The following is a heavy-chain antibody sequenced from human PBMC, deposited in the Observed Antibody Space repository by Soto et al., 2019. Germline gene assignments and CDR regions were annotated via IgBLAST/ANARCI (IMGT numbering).Heavy chain of an antibody. CDR1: GFPFTTYG. V-gene: IGHV3-30*03. CDR3: GGGPYYFDY. Sequence: QVQLVESGGGVVQPGRSLRLSCAASGFPFTTYGMHWVREGPGKGLEWVAVISYDGSNTYYADSVKGGFTISRDNSKNTSYRQMNSLRPEDTALYYCGGGPYYFDYWGPGTLVTVSS. CDR2: ISYDGSNT. J-gene: IGHJ4*02.